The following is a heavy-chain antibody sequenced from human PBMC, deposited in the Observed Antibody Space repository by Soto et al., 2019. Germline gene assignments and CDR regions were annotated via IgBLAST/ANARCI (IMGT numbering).Heavy chain of an antibody. CDR2: TYYRSKWYN. V-gene: IGHV6-1*01. Sequence: PSQTLSLTCAISGDSVSSNTVVWSWIRQSPSRGLEWLGMTYYRSKWYNDYAVSVKSRVTINPDTTKNQFSLQLNSVTPEDTAVYYCVRDEAGGEIQLWKNYYYGMDVWGQGTTVTVSS. CDR3: VRDEAGGEIQLWKNYYYGMDV. CDR1: GDSVSSNTVV. D-gene: IGHD5-18*01. J-gene: IGHJ6*02.